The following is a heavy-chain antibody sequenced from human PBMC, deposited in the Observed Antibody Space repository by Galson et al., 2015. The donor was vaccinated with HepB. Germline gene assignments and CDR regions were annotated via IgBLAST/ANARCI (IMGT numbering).Heavy chain of an antibody. CDR2: ISSSGGST. CDR3: AKDPRYGYGV. J-gene: IGHJ4*02. Sequence: LRLSCAASGFTFSSYAMSWVRQAPGKGLEWVSFISSSGGSTYNADSVKGRFTISRDNFKNTLYLQMNSLRAEDTALYYCAKDPRYGYGVWGQGTLVTVSS. D-gene: IGHD5-18*01. V-gene: IGHV3-23*01. CDR1: GFTFSSYA.